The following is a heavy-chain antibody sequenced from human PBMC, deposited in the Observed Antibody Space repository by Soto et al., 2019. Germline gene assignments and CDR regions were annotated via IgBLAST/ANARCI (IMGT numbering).Heavy chain of an antibody. CDR3: ARDLWGSWTVDY. D-gene: IGHD3-16*01. CDR1: GYTFQNYH. V-gene: IGHV1-46*02. CDR2: IHPSGETT. Sequence: QVQLVQSGAEVKEPGASVRVSCKASGYTFQNYHMHWVRQAPGQGLEWMGIIHPSGETTTYAQKFQGRLATTRDTSMRTAYMELSSLTSEDTAVYYCARDLWGSWTVDYWGQGTLVTVSS. J-gene: IGHJ4*02.